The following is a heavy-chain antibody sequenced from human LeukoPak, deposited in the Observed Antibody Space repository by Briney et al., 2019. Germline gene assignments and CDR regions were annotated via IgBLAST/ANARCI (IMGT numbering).Heavy chain of an antibody. V-gene: IGHV4-59*01. CDR2: IYYSGST. J-gene: IGHJ4*02. CDR1: GGSISSYY. D-gene: IGHD5-12*01. CDR3: ARALYSGYDYSLDY. Sequence: SETLSLTCTVSGGSISSYYWSWIRQPPGKGLEWIGYIYYSGSTNYNPSLKSRVTISVDTSKNQFSLKLSSVTAADTAVYYCARALYSGYDYSLDYWGQGTLVTVSS.